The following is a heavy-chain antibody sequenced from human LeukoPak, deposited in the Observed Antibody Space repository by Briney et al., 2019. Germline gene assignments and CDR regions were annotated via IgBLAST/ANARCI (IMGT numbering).Heavy chain of an antibody. CDR1: GYTFTGYY. CDR3: ARDRAPSSGYYYVYY. Sequence: ASVKVSCKASGYTFTGYYMHWVRQAPGQGLEWMGWINPNSGGTNYAQKFQGRVTMTRDTSISTAYMELSRLRSDDTAVYYCARDRAPSSGYYYVYYWGQGTLVTVSS. D-gene: IGHD3-22*01. CDR2: INPNSGGT. V-gene: IGHV1-2*02. J-gene: IGHJ4*02.